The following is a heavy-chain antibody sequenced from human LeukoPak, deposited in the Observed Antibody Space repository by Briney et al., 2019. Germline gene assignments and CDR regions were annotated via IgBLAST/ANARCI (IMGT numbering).Heavy chain of an antibody. J-gene: IGHJ4*02. V-gene: IGHV3-23*01. CDR2: ISGSGGST. D-gene: IGHD6-25*01. CDR1: GGTFSSYA. Sequence: ASVKVSCKASGGTFSSYAMSWVRQAPGKGLEWVSAISGSGGSTYYADSVKGRFTISRDNSKNTLYLQMNSLRAEDTAVYYCAKTLRIAASWHWGQGTLVTVSS. CDR3: AKTLRIAASWH.